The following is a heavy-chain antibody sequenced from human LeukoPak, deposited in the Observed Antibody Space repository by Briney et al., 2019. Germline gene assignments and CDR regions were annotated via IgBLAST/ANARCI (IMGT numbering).Heavy chain of an antibody. CDR3: AKGGWGTVLDY. CDR2: ISGSGDST. V-gene: IGHV3-23*01. Sequence: GGSLRLSCAASGFTFSNYAVPWVRQAPGKGLEWVSTISGSGDSTYYSDSVKGRFTISRDNSENTLYLQLNSLRPEDTAVYYCAKGGWGTVLDYWGQGTLVTVSP. D-gene: IGHD3-16*01. J-gene: IGHJ4*02. CDR1: GFTFSNYA.